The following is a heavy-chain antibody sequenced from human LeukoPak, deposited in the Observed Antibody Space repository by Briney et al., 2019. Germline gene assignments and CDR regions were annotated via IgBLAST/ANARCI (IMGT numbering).Heavy chain of an antibody. J-gene: IGHJ4*02. Sequence: SETLSLTCTVSGGSISSHYWSWIRQPPGKGLEWIGEINHSGSTNYNPSLKSRVTISVDTSKNQFSLKLSSVTAADTAVYYCARGGWKPYYDILTGYFRAFDYWGQGTLVTVSS. V-gene: IGHV4-34*01. CDR2: INHSGST. D-gene: IGHD3-9*01. CDR1: GGSISSHY. CDR3: ARGGWKPYYDILTGYFRAFDY.